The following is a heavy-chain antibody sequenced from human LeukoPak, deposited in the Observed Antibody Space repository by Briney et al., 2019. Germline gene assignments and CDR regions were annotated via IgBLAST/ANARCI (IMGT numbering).Heavy chain of an antibody. D-gene: IGHD5-18*01. CDR3: ARHLSIQLWSHWYFDL. Sequence: SETLSLTCTVSGGSTSSSSYYWGWIRQPPGKGLEWIGSIYYSGSTYYNPSLKSRVTISVDTSKNQFSLKLSSVTAADTAVYYCARHLSIQLWSHWYFDLWGRGTLVTVSS. CDR1: GGSTSSSSYY. CDR2: IYYSGST. V-gene: IGHV4-39*01. J-gene: IGHJ2*01.